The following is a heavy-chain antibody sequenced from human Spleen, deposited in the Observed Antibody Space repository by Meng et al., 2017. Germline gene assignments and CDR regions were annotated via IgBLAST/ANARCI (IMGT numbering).Heavy chain of an antibody. D-gene: IGHD6-19*01. CDR2: IGGIGGGT. V-gene: IGHV3-23*01. J-gene: IGHJ4*02. CDR1: GFTFSTYA. CDR3: ARESSGWYFDY. Sequence: GESLKISCAASGFTFSTYAMSWVRQAPGKGLEWVSAIGGIGGGTYYADSVKGRFTISRDNAKNTLYLQMNSLRAEDTAIYYCARESSGWYFDYWGQGTLVTVSS.